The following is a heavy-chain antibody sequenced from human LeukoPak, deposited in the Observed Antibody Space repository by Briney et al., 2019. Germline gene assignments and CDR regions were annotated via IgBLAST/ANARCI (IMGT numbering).Heavy chain of an antibody. Sequence: SQTLSLTCVISGDSFSSNSAAWNWIRRSPARGFEWLGRTYYRSKWYNDYAVSVKSRITINPDPSKNHFFLQLNSVTPEDTAVYYCARETSHFDYWGQGTLVTVSS. V-gene: IGHV6-1*01. CDR2: TYYRSKWYN. CDR1: GDSFSSNSAA. J-gene: IGHJ4*02. CDR3: ARETSHFDY.